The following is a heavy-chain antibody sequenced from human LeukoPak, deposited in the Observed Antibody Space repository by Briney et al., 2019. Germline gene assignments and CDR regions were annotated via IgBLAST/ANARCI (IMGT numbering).Heavy chain of an antibody. CDR3: ARGGRRQLFMGRGQHDNWFDP. Sequence: SETLSLTCAVYGGSFSGYYWSWIRQPPGKGLEWIGEINHSGGTNYNPSPKSRASLSVDTSKNKTSLKLSSVSAADTAVYYCARGGRRQLFMGRGQHDNWFDPGGQGTLVTVSS. J-gene: IGHJ5*02. CDR2: INHSGGT. D-gene: IGHD6-6*01. V-gene: IGHV4-34*01. CDR1: GGSFSGYY.